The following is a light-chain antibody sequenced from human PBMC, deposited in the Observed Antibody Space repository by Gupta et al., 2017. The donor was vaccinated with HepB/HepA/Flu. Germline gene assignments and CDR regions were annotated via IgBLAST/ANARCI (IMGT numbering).Light chain of an antibody. CDR3: QQYNNWPPLT. V-gene: IGKV3D-15*01. CDR1: QSVSSN. J-gene: IGKJ4*01. Sequence: EIVRTESPATLSVSPGERATLSCRASQSVSSNLAWYQQKPGQTPRLLIYGASNRATGIPARFSGSGSGSEFTLTISSLQSEDFAVYYCQQYNNWPPLTFGGGTKVEIK. CDR2: GAS.